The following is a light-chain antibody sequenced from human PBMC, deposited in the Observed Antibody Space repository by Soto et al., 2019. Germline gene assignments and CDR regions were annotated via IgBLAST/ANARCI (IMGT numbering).Light chain of an antibody. J-gene: IGKJ1*01. CDR1: QSVSNNY. CDR3: QQYGSSGT. V-gene: IGKV3-20*01. Sequence: TQSPSTVSVSPGERATLSCRASQSVSNNYLAWYQQKPGQAPRLLIYGASNRATGIPDRFSGSGSGTDFTLTISRLEPEDFAVYYCQQYGSSGTFGQGTKVDIK. CDR2: GAS.